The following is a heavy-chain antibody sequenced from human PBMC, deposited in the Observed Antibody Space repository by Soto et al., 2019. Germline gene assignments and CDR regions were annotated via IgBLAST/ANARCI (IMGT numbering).Heavy chain of an antibody. V-gene: IGHV4-59*08. CDR1: GGCISSYY. D-gene: IGHD2-21*02. Sequence: SETLSLTCTVSGGCISSYYWSWIRQPPGKGLEWIGYIYYSASANYSPSLKSRVTISVDTSKNQFSLNLSSVTAADTAVYYCARHLPYCGGDCYSLDYWGQGTLVTVSS. CDR3: ARHLPYCGGDCYSLDY. CDR2: IYYSASA. J-gene: IGHJ4*02.